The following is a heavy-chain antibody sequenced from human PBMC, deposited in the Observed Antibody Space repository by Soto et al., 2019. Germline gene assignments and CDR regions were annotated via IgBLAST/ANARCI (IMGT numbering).Heavy chain of an antibody. J-gene: IGHJ3*02. D-gene: IGHD7-27*01. CDR2: IKRDGSEK. CDR1: GFIFSSYW. CDR3: ARETHEDRPLSGVAFDI. V-gene: IGHV3-7*03. Sequence: EVQLVESGGGLVQPGGSLRLSCGASGFIFSSYWMSWVRQAPGKGLEWVANIKRDGSEKYYVDSVKGRFTISRDNAKRSVYLQMNSLRAEDTAVYYCARETHEDRPLSGVAFDIWGQGTMVTVSS.